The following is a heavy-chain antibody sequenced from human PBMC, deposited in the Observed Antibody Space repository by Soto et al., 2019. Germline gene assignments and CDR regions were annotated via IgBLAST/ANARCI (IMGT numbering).Heavy chain of an antibody. Sequence: QVQLQQWGAGLLKPSETLSLNCAVYGGSFSGYYWSWIRQPPGKGLEWIGEINHRGSINYNPSLKSRVTMSVDTSKHQFSLQLKSVTAADTAVFYCARGSRRRIPAASGRDYSYHGLDVWGQGTAVTVSS. CDR3: ARGSRRRIPAASGRDYSYHGLDV. D-gene: IGHD2-15*01. J-gene: IGHJ6*02. CDR2: INHRGSI. V-gene: IGHV4-34*01. CDR1: GGSFSGYY.